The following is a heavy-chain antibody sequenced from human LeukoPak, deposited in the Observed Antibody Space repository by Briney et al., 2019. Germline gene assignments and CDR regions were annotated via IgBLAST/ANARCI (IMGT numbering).Heavy chain of an antibody. J-gene: IGHJ3*02. CDR2: IYYSGST. Sequence: SETLSLTCSVPGGSISSSIYFWGWIRQPPGKGLEWIGSIYYSGSTYYNPSLKSRVTISVDTSNNQFSLRLSSVNAADTAVYYCARHSDAFDIWGQGTMVTVSS. V-gene: IGHV4-39*01. CDR1: GGSISSSIYF. CDR3: ARHSDAFDI.